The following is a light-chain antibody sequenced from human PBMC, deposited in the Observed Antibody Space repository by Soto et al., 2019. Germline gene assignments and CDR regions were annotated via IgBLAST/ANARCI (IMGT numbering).Light chain of an antibody. J-gene: IGLJ3*02. CDR3: AAWDDSLNGWV. CDR1: SSNIGSNI. V-gene: IGLV1-44*01. CDR2: SNN. Sequence: QSVLTQPPSASGTPGQRVTISCSGSSSNIGSNIVNWYQQFPGTAPKLLIYSNNQRPSVVPDRFSGYKSGTSASLAISGFQSEDEADYYCAAWDDSLNGWVFGGGTKLTVL.